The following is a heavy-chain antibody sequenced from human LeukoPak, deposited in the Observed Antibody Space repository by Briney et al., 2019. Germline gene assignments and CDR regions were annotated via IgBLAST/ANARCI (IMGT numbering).Heavy chain of an antibody. D-gene: IGHD5-24*01. CDR1: GYSFSNYW. J-gene: IGHJ3*02. CDR2: IYPGDSDT. V-gene: IGHV5-51*01. CDR3: ARQILPRDGYSNDAFDI. Sequence: GESLKISCKGSGYSFSNYWIGWVRQMPGKGLEWMGIIYPGDSDTRYSPSFQGQVTISADKSISTAYLQWSSLKASDTAMYYCARQILPRDGYSNDAFDIWGQGTMVTVSS.